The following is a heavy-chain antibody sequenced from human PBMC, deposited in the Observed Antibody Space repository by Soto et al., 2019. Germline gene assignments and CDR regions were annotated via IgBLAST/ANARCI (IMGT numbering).Heavy chain of an antibody. CDR3: AKAGGAAGTVDYFDY. CDR1: GFTFNNYA. Sequence: GSLRLSCAASGFTFNNYAINWVRQSPGKGLEWVSVISGSAGSTYYADSVKGRFTITRDNSKNTLYLQMSSLRAEDTAVYYCAKAGGAAGTVDYFDYWGQGTLVTV. D-gene: IGHD6-13*01. J-gene: IGHJ4*02. V-gene: IGHV3-23*01. CDR2: ISGSAGST.